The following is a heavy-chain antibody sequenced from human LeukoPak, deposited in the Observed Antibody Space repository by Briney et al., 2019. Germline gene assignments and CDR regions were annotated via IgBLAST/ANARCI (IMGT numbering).Heavy chain of an antibody. Sequence: GGSLRLSCAASGFTFSSYWMSWVRQAPGKGLEWVSGINWNGGSTGYADSVKGRFTISRDNAKNSLYLQMNSLRAEDTALYYCARDGIAVAGDYYMDVWGKGTTVTVSS. CDR3: ARDGIAVAGDYYMDV. D-gene: IGHD6-19*01. J-gene: IGHJ6*03. CDR1: GFTFSSYW. CDR2: INWNGGST. V-gene: IGHV3-20*04.